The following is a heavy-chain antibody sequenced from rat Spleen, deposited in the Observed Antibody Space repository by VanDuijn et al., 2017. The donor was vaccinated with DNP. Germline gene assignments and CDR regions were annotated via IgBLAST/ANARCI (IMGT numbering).Heavy chain of an antibody. Sequence: QVQLKESGPGLVRPSQTLSLTCTVSGFSLTSYGVSWVRQPPGKGLEWIAAISSGGRTYSNSVLKSRLSISRDTSKSQVFLQMDSLQTEETAIYFCTRAPYGSWALDAWGQGTSVTVSS. CDR3: TRAPYGSWALDA. CDR1: GFSLTSYG. V-gene: IGHV2S12*01. CDR2: ISSGGRT. J-gene: IGHJ4*01. D-gene: IGHD1-3*01.